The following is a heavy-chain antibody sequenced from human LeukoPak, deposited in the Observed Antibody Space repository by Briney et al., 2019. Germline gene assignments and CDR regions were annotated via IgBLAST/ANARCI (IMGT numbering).Heavy chain of an antibody. CDR2: IKQDGSQR. Sequence: GGSLRLSCAASGFTFGSYWMSWVRQAPGKGLEWVANIKQDGSQRYYVDSVKGRFTTSRDNAKNSLYLQMISLRVEDTALYYCARDRTVTTFDSWGQGTLVTVSS. V-gene: IGHV3-7*01. D-gene: IGHD4-17*01. CDR3: ARDRTVTTFDS. J-gene: IGHJ4*02. CDR1: GFTFGSYW.